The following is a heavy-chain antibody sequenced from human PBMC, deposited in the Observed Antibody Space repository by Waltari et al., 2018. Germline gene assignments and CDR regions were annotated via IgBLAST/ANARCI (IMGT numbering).Heavy chain of an antibody. CDR3: AHSTPPYYYDESGFNPFDY. D-gene: IGHD3-22*01. CDR2: SHPNRCGT. Sequence: QVQLVQSGPEVKKPGASVEVSCKASGYVFTGYYIHWVRQAPGQGLEWMGWSHPNRCGTNYAQKFQGRVTMTRDTSMSTVYMELSRLRSDDTAVYYCAHSTPPYYYDESGFNPFDYWGQGTLVTVSS. CDR1: GYVFTGYY. J-gene: IGHJ4*02. V-gene: IGHV1-2*02.